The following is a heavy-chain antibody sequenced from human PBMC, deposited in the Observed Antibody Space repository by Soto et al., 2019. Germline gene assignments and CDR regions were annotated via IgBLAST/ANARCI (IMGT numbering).Heavy chain of an antibody. CDR2: IFYSGRT. CDR3: ASAGYSRAFDFDS. D-gene: IGHD6-13*01. CDR1: GGSTSSGDYY. V-gene: IGHV4-30-4*01. Sequence: TLSLTSTVCGGSTSSGDYYWTSTRQLPGKVLEWIGDIFYSGRTQYHPSFKSRVAITVETSKIQFSLNSYSGTAADTAVYYCASAGYSRAFDFDSGGRGTLVTVSS. J-gene: IGHJ4*02.